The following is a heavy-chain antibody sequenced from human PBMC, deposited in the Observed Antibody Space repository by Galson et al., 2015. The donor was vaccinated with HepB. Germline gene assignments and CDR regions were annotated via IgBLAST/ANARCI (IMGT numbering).Heavy chain of an antibody. D-gene: IGHD2-2*01. V-gene: IGHV1-24*01. CDR3: ATLSNIVVVPAAMWAFDI. J-gene: IGHJ3*02. CDR2: FDPEDGET. CDR1: GYTLTELS. Sequence: SVKVSCKASGYTLTELSMHWVRQAPGKGLEWMGGFDPEDGETIYAQKFQGRVTMTEDTSTDTAYMELSSLRSEDTAVYYCATLSNIVVVPAAMWAFDIWGQRTMVTVSS.